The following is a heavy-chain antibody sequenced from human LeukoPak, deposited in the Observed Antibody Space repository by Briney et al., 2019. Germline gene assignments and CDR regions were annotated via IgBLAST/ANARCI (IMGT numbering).Heavy chain of an antibody. CDR3: TRYHYDTSGYYYLND. CDR1: GFPFSSYA. CDR2: IRSKAYGGTT. D-gene: IGHD3-22*01. V-gene: IGHV3-49*04. Sequence: PGGSLRLSCSASGFPFSSYAMHWVRQAPGKGLEWVGFIRSKAYGGTTEHAASVKGRFTISRDDSKSIAYLQMNSLKTEDTAVYYCTRYHYDTSGYYYLNDWGQGTLVTVSS. J-gene: IGHJ4*02.